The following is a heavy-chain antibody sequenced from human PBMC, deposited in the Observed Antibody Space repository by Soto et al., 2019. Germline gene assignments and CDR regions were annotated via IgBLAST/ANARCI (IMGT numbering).Heavy chain of an antibody. V-gene: IGHV1-3*01. CDR2: NNAATGVT. D-gene: IGHD6-13*01. J-gene: IGHJ5*02. CDR3: ATGHHARSWTIDH. CDR1: TFSNYS. Sequence: QVQLVQSAAEVKMPGATVRVSCKYTFSNYSLHWVRQAPGQRLEWMGYNNAATGVTEYLYKFRDRVTIYRDTSANKVSMEMNSLRFEDAAMYFCATGHHARSWTIDHWGHGTLVTVSS.